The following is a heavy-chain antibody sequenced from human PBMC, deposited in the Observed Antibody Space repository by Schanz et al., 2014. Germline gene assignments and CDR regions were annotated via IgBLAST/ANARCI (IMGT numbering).Heavy chain of an antibody. CDR3: ARGTDTAMEHRPFDY. J-gene: IGHJ4*02. Sequence: QVQLVESGGGVVQPGRSLRLSCAASGFTFSNHGMHWVRQSPGKGLEWVALIWYDGSNEYYADSVKGRFTISRDNPKKTLYLQMNSLRAEDTAVYYCARGTDTAMEHRPFDYWGQGTLVTVSS. CDR1: GFTFSNHG. V-gene: IGHV3-33*01. CDR2: IWYDGSNE. D-gene: IGHD5-18*01.